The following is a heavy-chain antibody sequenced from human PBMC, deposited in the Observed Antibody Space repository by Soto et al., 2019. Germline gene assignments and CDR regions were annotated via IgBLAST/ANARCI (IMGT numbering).Heavy chain of an antibody. CDR2: INPNSGGT. V-gene: IGHV1-2*02. CDR3: ARKLGYSRSWQFFHY. CDR1: GYTFTGYY. J-gene: IGHJ4*02. D-gene: IGHD6-13*01. Sequence: ASVKVCCKASGYTFTGYYMHWVRQAPGQGLEWMGWINPNSGGTNYAQKFQGRVTMTRDTYISTAYMELSRLRSDDTAVYYCARKLGYSRSWQFFHYCGQGTMV.